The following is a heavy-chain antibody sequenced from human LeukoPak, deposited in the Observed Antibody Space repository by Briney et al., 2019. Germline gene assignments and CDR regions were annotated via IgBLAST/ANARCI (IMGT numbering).Heavy chain of an antibody. D-gene: IGHD2-2*01. V-gene: IGHV3-48*03. J-gene: IGHJ4*02. Sequence: PGGSLRLSCAASGFTFSSYEMNWVRQAPGKGLEWVSYISSSGSTIYYADSVKGRFTISRDNAKNSLYLQMNSLRAEDTAVYYCATESHCSSTSCYAGIDYWGQGTLVTVSS. CDR3: ATESHCSSTSCYAGIDY. CDR1: GFTFSSYE. CDR2: ISSSGSTI.